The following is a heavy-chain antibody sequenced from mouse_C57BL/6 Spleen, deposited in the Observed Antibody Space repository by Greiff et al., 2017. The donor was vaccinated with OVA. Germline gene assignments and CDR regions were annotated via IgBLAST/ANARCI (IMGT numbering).Heavy chain of an antibody. D-gene: IGHD1-1*01. CDR3: ARSLFITTVVATEGYFDY. CDR2: ILPGSGST. CDR1: GYTFTGYW. V-gene: IGHV1-9*01. J-gene: IGHJ2*01. Sequence: VQLQQSGAELMKPGASVKLSCKATGYTFTGYWIEWVKQRPGHGLEWIGEILPGSGSTNYNEKFKGKATFTADTSSNTAYMQLSSLTTEDSAIYYCARSLFITTVVATEGYFDYWGQGTTLTVSS.